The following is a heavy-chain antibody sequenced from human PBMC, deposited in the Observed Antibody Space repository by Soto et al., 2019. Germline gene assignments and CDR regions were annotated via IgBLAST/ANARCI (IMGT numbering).Heavy chain of an antibody. CDR2: INAGNGNT. CDR1: GYTFTSYA. J-gene: IGHJ5*02. V-gene: IGHV1-3*01. CDR3: ANRGIDYSKDWFEP. Sequence: ASVKVSCKASGYTFTSYAMHWVRQATGQRLEWMGGINAGNGNTKYSQKLQGSVTITRETSARPAYMELSSLRSEDTAVYYCANRGIDYSKDWFEPWGQGTLVTVSS. D-gene: IGHD4-4*01.